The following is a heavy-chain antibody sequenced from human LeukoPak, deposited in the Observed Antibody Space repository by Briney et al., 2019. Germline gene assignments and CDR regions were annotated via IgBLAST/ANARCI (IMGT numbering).Heavy chain of an antibody. CDR3: ARQQWLEGGHFDS. V-gene: IGHV4-59*01. Sequence: SETLSLTCTVSGGSISRYYWSWIRQSPGKGLEWIGYIHYSWSTNQNPSLKSRVSISVDTSKNQFSLKLTSVTAADTAVYYCARQQWLEGGHFDSWGQGTLVTVPS. CDR1: GGSISRYY. CDR2: IHYSWST. D-gene: IGHD6-19*01. J-gene: IGHJ4*02.